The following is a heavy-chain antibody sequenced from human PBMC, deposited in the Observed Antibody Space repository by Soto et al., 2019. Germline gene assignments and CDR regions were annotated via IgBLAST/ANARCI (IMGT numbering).Heavy chain of an antibody. D-gene: IGHD3-3*01. CDR3: ARGVRHFTIFGGPPSRYYGMDV. CDR1: GGSFSGYY. J-gene: IGHJ6*02. V-gene: IGHV4-34*01. Sequence: PSETLSLTCAVYGGSFSGYYWSWIRQPPGKGLEWIGEINHSGSTNYNPPLKSRVTISVDTSKNQFSLKLSSVTAADTAVYYCARGVRHFTIFGGPPSRYYGMDVWGQGTTVTVSS. CDR2: INHSGST.